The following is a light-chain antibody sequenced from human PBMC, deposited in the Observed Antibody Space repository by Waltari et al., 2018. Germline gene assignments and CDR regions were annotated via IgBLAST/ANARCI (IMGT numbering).Light chain of an antibody. Sequence: DIVMTQSPDSLAVSLGERATINCMSSQSVLSSSNNKNYLAWYQQKPGQPPKLLIYWASTRESGVPDRFSGGGSGTDFTRTIRSLQAEDVAVYYCQQYYGSPLTFGGGTKVEIK. V-gene: IGKV4-1*01. CDR1: QSVLSSSNNKNY. CDR2: WAS. CDR3: QQYYGSPLT. J-gene: IGKJ4*01.